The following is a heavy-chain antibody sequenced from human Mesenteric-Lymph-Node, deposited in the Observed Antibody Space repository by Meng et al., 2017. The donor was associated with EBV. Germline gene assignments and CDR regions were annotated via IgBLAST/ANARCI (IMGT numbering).Heavy chain of an antibody. J-gene: IGHJ5*02. CDR1: GGSISSGGFY. D-gene: IGHD4-17*01. Sequence: QVQLQQWGARLVKPSQTLSLTCTVSGGSISSGGFYWSWIRQHPGKGLEWIGYIYYSGSTYYNPSLRSRVAISIDTSKNQFSLKLTSVTAADTAVYFCARTNYGDYNWFDPWGQGTLVT. CDR2: IYYSGST. V-gene: IGHV4-31*03. CDR3: ARTNYGDYNWFDP.